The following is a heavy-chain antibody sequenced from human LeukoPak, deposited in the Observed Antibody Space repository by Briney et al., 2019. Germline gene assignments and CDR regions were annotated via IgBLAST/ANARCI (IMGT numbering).Heavy chain of an antibody. CDR2: IGTTSSYI. D-gene: IGHD4-11*01. CDR3: VRGFPYDYSVTLGY. Sequence: GGSLRLSCATSGFSFSSSNMNWVRQAPGKGLEWVSSIGTTSSYIYYADSVKGRFTISSDNAKSSLYLQMSNLRAEDTAVYYCVRGFPYDYSVTLGYWGQGTLVTVPS. J-gene: IGHJ4*02. V-gene: IGHV3-21*01. CDR1: GFSFSSSN.